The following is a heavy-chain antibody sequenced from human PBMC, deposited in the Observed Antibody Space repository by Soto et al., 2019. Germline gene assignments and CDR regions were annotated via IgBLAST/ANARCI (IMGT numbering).Heavy chain of an antibody. Sequence: EVQLVESGGGLVQPGRSLRLSCAASGFTFDDYAMHWVRQAPGKGLEWVSGISWNSGSIGYADSVKGRFTISRDNAKNSLYLQMNSLRAEDTALYYCANSPGLWFGEFLESRGKGTTVTVSS. D-gene: IGHD3-10*01. V-gene: IGHV3-9*01. J-gene: IGHJ6*04. CDR1: GFTFDDYA. CDR2: ISWNSGSI. CDR3: ANSPGLWFGEFLES.